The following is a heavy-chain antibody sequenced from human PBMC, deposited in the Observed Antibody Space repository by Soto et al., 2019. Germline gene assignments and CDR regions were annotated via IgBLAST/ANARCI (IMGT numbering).Heavy chain of an antibody. Sequence: SETLSLTCNVSGGSISSYYCSWIRQPPGKRLEWIGDSSYNKSTNYNPSLKSRVTISVDMSKNQLSLDLNSVTAADTAVYYCSRGIDQYKTGWWGQGTLVTVSS. D-gene: IGHD6-19*01. J-gene: IGHJ4*02. CDR3: SRGIDQYKTGW. V-gene: IGHV4-59*12. CDR1: GGSISSYY. CDR2: SSYNKST.